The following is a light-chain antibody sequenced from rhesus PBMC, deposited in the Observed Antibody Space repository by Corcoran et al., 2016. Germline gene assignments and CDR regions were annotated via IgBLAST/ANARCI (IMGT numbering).Light chain of an antibody. J-gene: IGKJ4*01. V-gene: IGKV1S16*01. CDR2: YAS. Sequence: DIQMTQSPSSLSASVGDTVTITCRASQDMNNYLAWYQQTPGKAPKPLIFYASSLETGVPSRFSGSGYGTDFTLTISSLQPEEFAFYSCQQHYTYPPTFGPGTKVEIK. CDR1: QDMNNY. CDR3: QQHYTYPPT.